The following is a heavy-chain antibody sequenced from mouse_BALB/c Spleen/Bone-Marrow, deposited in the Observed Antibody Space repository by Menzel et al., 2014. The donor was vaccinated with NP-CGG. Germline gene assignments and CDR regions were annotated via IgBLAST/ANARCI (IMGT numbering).Heavy chain of an antibody. J-gene: IGHJ2*03. Sequence: DVHLAESGGGLVQPGGSLKLSCAASGFTFSSYGMSWVRQTPDKRLELVATINSNGGSTYYPDSVKGRFTISRDNAKNTLYLQMSSLKSEDTAMYYCARVWYFDYWGQGTSLTVSS. CDR1: GFTFSSYG. CDR3: ARVWYFDY. V-gene: IGHV5-6-3*01. CDR2: INSNGGST.